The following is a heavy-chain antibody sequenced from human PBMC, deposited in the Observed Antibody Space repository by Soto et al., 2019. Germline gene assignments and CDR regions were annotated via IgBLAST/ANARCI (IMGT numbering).Heavy chain of an antibody. CDR3: VRVYGEIDY. CDR1: GYTFTNYD. Sequence: QVRLVQSGAEVKKPGASVKVSCKASGYTFTNYDINWVRQATGQGLEWMGWMNPKSGNTGYAQHFQGRLTMTRSTSISTAYMELSSLRSEDTAVYYCVRVYGEIDYWGQGTLVTVSS. CDR2: MNPKSGNT. V-gene: IGHV1-8*01. J-gene: IGHJ4*02. D-gene: IGHD4-17*01.